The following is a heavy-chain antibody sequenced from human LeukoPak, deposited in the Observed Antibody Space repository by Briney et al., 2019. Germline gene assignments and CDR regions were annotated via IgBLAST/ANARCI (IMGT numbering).Heavy chain of an antibody. V-gene: IGHV3-53*01. CDR2: IFSGGST. Sequence: GGSLRLSCAASGFTVSSNCMSWVRQAPGKGLEWVSVIFSGGSTYYADSVKGRFTTSRDNSNNTLYLQLNSLRAEDTAVYYCARDGGRYYDVLTGYYPGPWYFDSWGQGTLVTVSS. D-gene: IGHD3-9*01. CDR3: ARDGGRYYDVLTGYYPGPWYFDS. CDR1: GFTVSSNC. J-gene: IGHJ4*02.